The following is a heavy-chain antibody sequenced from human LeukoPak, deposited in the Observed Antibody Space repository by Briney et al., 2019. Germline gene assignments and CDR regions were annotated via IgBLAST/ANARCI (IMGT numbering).Heavy chain of an antibody. J-gene: IGHJ3*02. CDR1: GGSISSYY. D-gene: IGHD2-2*01. CDR2: IYTSGST. Sequence: PSETLSLTCTVSGGSISSYYWSWIRQPPGKGLEWIGYIYTSGSTNYNPSLKSRVTISVDTSKNQFSLKLSSVTAADTAVYYCARGGLGYCSSTSCFDAFDTWGQGTMVTVSS. V-gene: IGHV4-4*09. CDR3: ARGGLGYCSSTSCFDAFDT.